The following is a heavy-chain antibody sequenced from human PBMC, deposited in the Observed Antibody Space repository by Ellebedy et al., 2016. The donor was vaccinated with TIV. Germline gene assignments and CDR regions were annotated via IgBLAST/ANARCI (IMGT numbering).Heavy chain of an antibody. CDR2: IFHSGST. D-gene: IGHD3-3*01. J-gene: IGHJ6*03. CDR3: ARGTNFGVADVGHYMDV. CDR1: GGSISDGGYS. Sequence: SETLSLTXAVSGGSISDGGYSWSWIRQPPGKGLEWIGYIFHSGSTYYNSSLKSRLTISVDRSKNEFSLRVRSVTAADTAVYYCARGTNFGVADVGHYMDVWGKGTTVIVSS. V-gene: IGHV4-30-2*01.